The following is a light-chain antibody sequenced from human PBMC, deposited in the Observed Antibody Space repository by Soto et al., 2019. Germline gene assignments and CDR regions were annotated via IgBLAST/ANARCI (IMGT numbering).Light chain of an antibody. J-gene: IGKJ5*01. CDR1: QSVNNW. V-gene: IGKV1-39*01. CDR3: QHSYSMPIA. CDR2: AAS. Sequence: DIQMTQSPSTLSASVGDRVTITCRASQSVNNWLAWYRQKPGRAPRLLIYAASTLQSGVPSRFTGSGSGPEFTLTISGLQPEDFATYYCQHSYSMPIASGQGTRLEIK.